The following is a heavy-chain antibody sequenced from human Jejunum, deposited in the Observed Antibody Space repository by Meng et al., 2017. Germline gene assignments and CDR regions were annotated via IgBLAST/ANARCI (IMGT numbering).Heavy chain of an antibody. CDR2: INHSGGT. J-gene: IGHJ4*02. CDR3: ARGQLILRT. V-gene: IGHV4-34*01. Sequence: GSLRLSCTVYGESFNNAYYWTWIRQPPGKGLEWIGEINHSGGTDYNPSLKSRVTISEDTSKNQFSLKLNSVTAADTAVYFCARGQLILRTWGQGTLVTVSS. D-gene: IGHD1-1*01. CDR1: GESFNNAYY.